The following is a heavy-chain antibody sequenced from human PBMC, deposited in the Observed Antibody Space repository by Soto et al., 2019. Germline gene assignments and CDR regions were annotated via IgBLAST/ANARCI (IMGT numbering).Heavy chain of an antibody. V-gene: IGHV1-69*06. CDR1: GGTFSSYA. J-gene: IGHJ6*02. CDR3: AREGEEYSSSWYAGYYGMDV. Sequence: QVQLVQSGAEVKKPGSSVKVSCKASGGTFSSYAISWVRQAPGQGLEWMGGIIPIFGTANYAQKFQGRVTITADKSTSTAYMELRSLRSEDTAVYYCAREGEEYSSSWYAGYYGMDVWGQGTTVTVSS. D-gene: IGHD6-13*01. CDR2: IIPIFGTA.